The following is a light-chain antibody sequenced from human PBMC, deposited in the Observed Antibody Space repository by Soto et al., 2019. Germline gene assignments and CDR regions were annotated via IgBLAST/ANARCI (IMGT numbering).Light chain of an antibody. CDR1: QSVRSSY. V-gene: IGKV3-20*01. Sequence: EIVLTQSPGTLSLSPGERATLSCRASQSVRSSYLAWCQQKPGQAPRLLIYCASSRATGIPDRFSGSGSGTDFTLTISRLEPEDLAVDYCQQYGRSPGTFGQGTKLEIK. CDR2: CAS. CDR3: QQYGRSPGT. J-gene: IGKJ2*01.